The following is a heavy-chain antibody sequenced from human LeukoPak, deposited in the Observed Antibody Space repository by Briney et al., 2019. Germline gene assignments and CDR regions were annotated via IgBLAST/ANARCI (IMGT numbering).Heavy chain of an antibody. Sequence: GGSLRLSCAASGFIFSSYDFNWVRQAPGKGLEWVSYISSRSRTIYYADSVKGRFTISRDNAQKSLYLQINSLRGDDTALYYCAKDAGIAAAGMSAFDIWGQGTMVTVSS. V-gene: IGHV3-48*04. D-gene: IGHD6-13*01. CDR1: GFIFSSYD. J-gene: IGHJ3*02. CDR3: AKDAGIAAAGMSAFDI. CDR2: ISSRSRTI.